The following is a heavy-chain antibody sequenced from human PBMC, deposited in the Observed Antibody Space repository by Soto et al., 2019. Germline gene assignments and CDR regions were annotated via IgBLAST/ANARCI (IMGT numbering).Heavy chain of an antibody. Sequence: ASVKVSCKASGYTFTSSGISWVRQAPGQGLEWMGWISAYNGNTNYVEKFQGRVTMTIDTSTSTAYMELRSLRSDDTAVYYCARSRDFDGVFYVFDIGGKGKMVT. D-gene: IGHD3-16*01. CDR3: ARSRDFDGVFYVFDI. CDR2: ISAYNGNT. CDR1: GYTFTSSG. J-gene: IGHJ3*02. V-gene: IGHV1-18*01.